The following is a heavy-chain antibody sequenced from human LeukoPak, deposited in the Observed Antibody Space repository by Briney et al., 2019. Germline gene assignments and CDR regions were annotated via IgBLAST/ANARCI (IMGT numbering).Heavy chain of an antibody. CDR1: GFTFSSYA. J-gene: IGHJ4*02. CDR2: ISGSDGST. D-gene: IGHD3-10*01. V-gene: IGHV3-23*01. Sequence: GGSLRLSCAASGFTFSSYAMTWVRQAPGKGLEWVSAISGSDGSTYYADSVKGRFTISRDNSKNTLYLQMNSLGAEDTAVYYCVKGHHYGSGSYWVWGQGTLVTVSS. CDR3: VKGHHYGSGSYWV.